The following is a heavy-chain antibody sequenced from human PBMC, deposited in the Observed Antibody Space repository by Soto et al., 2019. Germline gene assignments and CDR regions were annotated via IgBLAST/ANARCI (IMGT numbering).Heavy chain of an antibody. D-gene: IGHD3-10*01. CDR3: AKAPYGQNTYYFDY. Sequence: EVQLVESGGGLVQPGRSLRLSCAASGITFDDYAMHWVRQAPGKGLEWVSSISWNSGAIGYADSVRGRFTISRDNAKNSLYLQMNSLRAEDTALYFCAKAPYGQNTYYFDYWGQGTLVTVSS. CDR2: ISWNSGAI. CDR1: GITFDDYA. J-gene: IGHJ4*02. V-gene: IGHV3-9*01.